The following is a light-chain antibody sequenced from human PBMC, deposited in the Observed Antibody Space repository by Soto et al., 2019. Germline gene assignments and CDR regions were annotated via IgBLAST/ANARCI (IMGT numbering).Light chain of an antibody. Sequence: EIVLTQSPGTLSLSPGERATLSCRASQTVTSSYLAWYQQKPGQAPRLLVFGGSSRATGISDRFRGVGSGTSFTLTNSRLEPEDSAVYYCQQYGSSPLTFGGGTKVEI. CDR3: QQYGSSPLT. CDR1: QTVTSSY. CDR2: GGS. V-gene: IGKV3-20*01. J-gene: IGKJ4*01.